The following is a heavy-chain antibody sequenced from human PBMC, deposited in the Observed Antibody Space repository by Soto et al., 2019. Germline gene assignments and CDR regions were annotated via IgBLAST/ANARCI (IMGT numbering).Heavy chain of an antibody. V-gene: IGHV3-72*01. Sequence: EVQLVESGGGLVQPGGSLRLSCAGSGFTLSDHYIDWVRQAPGKGLEWVGRSRDKAQGYSTAYAASVKGRFTTSRDESKNSVYLQMNSLKTEDTAVYYCAKDLLLTTITTVGDWGQGTLVTVSS. D-gene: IGHD4-17*01. CDR3: AKDLLLTTITTVGD. CDR2: SRDKAQGYST. CDR1: GFTLSDHY. J-gene: IGHJ4*02.